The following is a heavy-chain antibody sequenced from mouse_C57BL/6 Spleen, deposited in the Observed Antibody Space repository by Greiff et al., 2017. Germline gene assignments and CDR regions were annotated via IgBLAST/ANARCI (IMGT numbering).Heavy chain of an antibody. V-gene: IGHV1-82*01. CDR1: GYAFSSSW. CDR3: ARLWDEDEY. D-gene: IGHD4-1*01. J-gene: IGHJ2*01. CDR2: IYPGDGDT. Sequence: VKLVESGPELVKPGASVKISCKASGYAFSSSWMNWVKQRPGKGLEWIGRIYPGDGDTNYNGKFKGKATLTADKSSSTAYMQLSSMTSEDSAVYFCARLWDEDEYWGQGTTLTVSS.